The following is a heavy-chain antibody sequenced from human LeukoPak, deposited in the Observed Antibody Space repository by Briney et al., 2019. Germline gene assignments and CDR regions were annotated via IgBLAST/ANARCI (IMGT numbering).Heavy chain of an antibody. D-gene: IGHD2-15*01. CDR3: ARRHCSGDSCYSGAFDI. V-gene: IGHV5-51*01. CDR2: IYPGDSDT. J-gene: IGHJ3*02. CDR1: GYSFTSYW. Sequence: GESLKISCRGSGYSFTSYWIGWARQMPGKGLDWIGIIYPGDSDTIYSPSFQGQSTISADKSISTAYLQWSSLQASDTAMYYCARRHCSGDSCYSGAFDIWGQGTMVTVSS.